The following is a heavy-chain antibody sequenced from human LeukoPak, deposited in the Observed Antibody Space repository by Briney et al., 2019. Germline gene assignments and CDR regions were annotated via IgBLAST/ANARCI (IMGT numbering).Heavy chain of an antibody. V-gene: IGHV3-43*01. CDR1: GFNFYRNT. Sequence: GGSLRLSCATSGFNFYRNTIHWVRQAPGKGLEWVSLAGWAGGTTFYSDSVRGRFTISRDSGRKSVYLQMNSLTTDDTAFYFCAKESDTMFFDYWGQGALVTVSS. D-gene: IGHD3-10*02. CDR3: AKESDTMFFDY. J-gene: IGHJ4*02. CDR2: AGWAGGTT.